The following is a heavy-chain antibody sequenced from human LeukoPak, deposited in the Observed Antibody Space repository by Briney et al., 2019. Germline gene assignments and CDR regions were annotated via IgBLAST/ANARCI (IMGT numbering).Heavy chain of an antibody. CDR2: INPNSGDT. J-gene: IGHJ4*02. CDR3: ARGPYYYDTSSFYFGY. D-gene: IGHD3-22*01. CDR1: GYTFTGYY. V-gene: IGHV1-2*02. Sequence: ASVKVSCKASGYTFTGYYMHWVRQAPGQGLEWVGWINPNSGDTKCAQKFQGRVTVTRDTSISTVYMELTRLTSDDTAVYYCARGPYYYDTSSFYFGYWGQGTLVTVSS.